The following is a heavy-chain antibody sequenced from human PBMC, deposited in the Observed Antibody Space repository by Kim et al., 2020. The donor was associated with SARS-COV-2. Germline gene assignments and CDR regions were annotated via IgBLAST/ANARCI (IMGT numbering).Heavy chain of an antibody. Sequence: PSFQGQVTISADKSISTAYLQWSSLKASDTAMYYCARRWGNLQFEAFDIWGQGTMVTVSS. D-gene: IGHD3-16*01. J-gene: IGHJ3*02. CDR3: ARRWGNLQFEAFDI. V-gene: IGHV5-51*01.